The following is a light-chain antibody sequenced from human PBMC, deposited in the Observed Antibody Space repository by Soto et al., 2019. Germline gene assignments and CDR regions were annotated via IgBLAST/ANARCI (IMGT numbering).Light chain of an antibody. CDR1: SSDVGGYNS. Sequence: QSALTQPASVSGSPGQSITISCTGTSSDVGGYNSVSWYQQHPGKAPKVMIYEVSNWPSGVSNRFSGSKSGNTASLTISGLQAEDEADYHCSSYTSSSTLYVFGTGTKLTVL. J-gene: IGLJ1*01. CDR3: SSYTSSSTLYV. CDR2: EVS. V-gene: IGLV2-14*01.